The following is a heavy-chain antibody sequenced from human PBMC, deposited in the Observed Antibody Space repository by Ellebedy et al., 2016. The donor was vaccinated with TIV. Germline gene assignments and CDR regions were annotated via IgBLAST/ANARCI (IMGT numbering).Heavy chain of an antibody. J-gene: IGHJ5*02. CDR2: IKTDGSET. CDR1: GFTFSSYA. D-gene: IGHD3-3*01. CDR3: VGFGVFNL. V-gene: IGHV3-7*01. Sequence: GESLKISCAASGFTFSSYAMSWVRQAPGKGLEWVAHIKTDGSETYYVDSVKGRFPISRENAKNALFLQMDGLRVDDSAVYYCVGFGVFNLWGQGAPVTVSS.